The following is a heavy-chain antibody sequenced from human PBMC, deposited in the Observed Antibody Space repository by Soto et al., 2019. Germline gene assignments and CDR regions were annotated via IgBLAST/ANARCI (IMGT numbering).Heavy chain of an antibody. J-gene: IGHJ4*02. CDR2: LVYGGRT. V-gene: IGHV4-39*01. CDR1: GDSIDTYTYY. D-gene: IGHD3-9*01. CDR3: ARQHRDGDDILAGFSL. Sequence: SETLSLTCSVSGDSIDTYTYYLGWIRQSPGKGLEWIGLLVYGGRTDYNPSLESRVSISVDTSKSHFSLRLSSVTAADTAVYYCARQHRDGDDILAGFSLWGPGTLVT.